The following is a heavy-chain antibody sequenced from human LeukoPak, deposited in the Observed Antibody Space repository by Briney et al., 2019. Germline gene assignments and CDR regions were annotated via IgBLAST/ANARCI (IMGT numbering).Heavy chain of an antibody. CDR1: GFTFSSYW. J-gene: IGHJ4*02. CDR3: ARDGYSFGHDFDY. CDR2: IKGDGSST. V-gene: IGHV3-74*01. Sequence: GGSLRLSCAASGFTFSSYWMHWVRHTPGKGLVWVSRIKGDGSSTSYADSVKGRFTISRDNAKNTLYLQMNGLRAEDTAVYYCARDGYSFGHDFDYWGQGTLVTVSS. D-gene: IGHD5-18*01.